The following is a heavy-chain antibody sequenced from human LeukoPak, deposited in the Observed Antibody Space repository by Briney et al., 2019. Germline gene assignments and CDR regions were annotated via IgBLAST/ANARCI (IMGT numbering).Heavy chain of an antibody. Sequence: SETLSLTCAVYGGSFSGYYWSWIRQPPGKGLEWIGEINHSGSTNYNPSLKSRVTISVDTSKNQFSLKLSSVTAADTAVYYCARGPLRGGSYRYTPRFAFGIWGQGTMVTVSS. D-gene: IGHD3-16*02. V-gene: IGHV4-34*01. CDR2: INHSGST. CDR1: GGSFSGYY. J-gene: IGHJ3*02. CDR3: ARGPLRGGSYRYTPRFAFGI.